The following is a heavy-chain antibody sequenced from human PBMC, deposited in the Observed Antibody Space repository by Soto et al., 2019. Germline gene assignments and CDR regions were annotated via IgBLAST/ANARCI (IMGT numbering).Heavy chain of an antibody. J-gene: IGHJ5*02. V-gene: IGHV1-18*04. CDR1: GYTLTNYG. CDR2: ISAYNGNA. CDR3: ARGSRFDWFDP. D-gene: IGHD3-3*01. Sequence: ASVKVSCKASGYTLTNYGFTGVRQAPVQGLDGMGWISAYNGNANYGQNFQGRVTMTTDTATSTAHMELRSLRYDDTAIYYCARGSRFDWFDPWGQGTLVTVSS.